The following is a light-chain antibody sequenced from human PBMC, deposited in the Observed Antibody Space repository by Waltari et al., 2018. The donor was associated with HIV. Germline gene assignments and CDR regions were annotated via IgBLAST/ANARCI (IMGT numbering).Light chain of an antibody. CDR2: ENH. Sequence: QSVLTQPPSESAAPGQKVTISCSGSTSNIGENFVSWYQQLPGTAPRLLIYENHHRPSGTPDRFSGSKSGTSATLGITGLQAGDEAVYFCGTWDNSLSAGVFGGGTRLTVL. CDR1: TSNIGENF. V-gene: IGLV1-51*02. J-gene: IGLJ2*01. CDR3: GTWDNSLSAGV.